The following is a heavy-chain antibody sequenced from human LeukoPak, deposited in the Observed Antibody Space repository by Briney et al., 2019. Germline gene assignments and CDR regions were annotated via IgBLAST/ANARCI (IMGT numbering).Heavy chain of an antibody. D-gene: IGHD3-10*01. CDR1: GFTVSSNY. CDR2: IYSGGST. CDR3: ARALKVSYGSGSFPFDY. J-gene: IGHJ4*02. V-gene: IGHV3-66*01. Sequence: PGGSLRLSCAASGFTVSSNYMSWVRQAPGKGLEWVSVIYSGGSTYYADSVKGRFTISRDNSKNTLYLQMNSLRAEDTAVYYCARALKVSYGSGSFPFDYWGQGTLVTVSS.